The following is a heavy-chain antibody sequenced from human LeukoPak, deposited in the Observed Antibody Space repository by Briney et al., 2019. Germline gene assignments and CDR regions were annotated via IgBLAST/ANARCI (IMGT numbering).Heavy chain of an antibody. CDR3: AKDRGYSGSYLSFDY. CDR1: GFTFSNYA. Sequence: GGSLRLSCAASGFTFSNYAMNWVRQAPGKGLEWFSVISSSRGSTYYADSVRGRFTISRDNSKNTPYLQMSSLSAEDTAVYYCAKDRGYSGSYLSFDYWGQGTLVTVSS. V-gene: IGHV3-23*01. D-gene: IGHD1-26*01. J-gene: IGHJ4*02. CDR2: ISSSRGST.